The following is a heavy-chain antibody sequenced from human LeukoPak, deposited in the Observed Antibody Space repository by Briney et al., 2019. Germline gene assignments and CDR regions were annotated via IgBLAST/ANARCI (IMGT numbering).Heavy chain of an antibody. CDR3: AKEGSRENWYFDL. Sequence: GGSLRLSCAASGFTFDDYAMHWVRQAPGKGLEWVSGISWNSGSIGYADSVKGRFTISRDNAKNSPYLQINSLRAEDTALYYCAKEGSRENWYFDLWGRGTLVTVSS. V-gene: IGHV3-9*01. CDR2: ISWNSGSI. J-gene: IGHJ2*01. D-gene: IGHD1-26*01. CDR1: GFTFDDYA.